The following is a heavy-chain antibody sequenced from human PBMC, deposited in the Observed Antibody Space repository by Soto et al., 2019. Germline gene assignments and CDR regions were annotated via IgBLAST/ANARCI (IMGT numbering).Heavy chain of an antibody. D-gene: IGHD1-26*01. CDR1: GFTFSRYG. Sequence: QVQLVESGGGVVQPGRSLRLSCAASGFTFSRYGMHWVRQAPGKGLEWVAIIWYDGSNQNYADSVKGRFTISRDNFKNTVYLQMNSLRAEDTAVYYCARWNLVGPTIDAFDLWGQGTMVTVSS. V-gene: IGHV3-33*01. CDR3: ARWNLVGPTIDAFDL. J-gene: IGHJ3*01. CDR2: IWYDGSNQ.